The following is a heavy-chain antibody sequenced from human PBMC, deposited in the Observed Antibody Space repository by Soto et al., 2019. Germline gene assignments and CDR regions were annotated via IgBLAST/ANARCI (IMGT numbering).Heavy chain of an antibody. CDR2: IIPIFGTA. V-gene: IGHV1-69*12. CDR3: SAAFSGYYYGMDV. Sequence: QVQLVQSGAEVKKPGSSVKVSCKASGGTFSSYAISWVRQAPGQGLEWMGGIIPIFGTANYAQKFQGRVMSTADDSTSTAYMELVSLSSEDTAVYYGSAAFSGYYYGMDVWGQGTTVTVSS. CDR1: GGTFSSYA. D-gene: IGHD2-15*01. J-gene: IGHJ6*02.